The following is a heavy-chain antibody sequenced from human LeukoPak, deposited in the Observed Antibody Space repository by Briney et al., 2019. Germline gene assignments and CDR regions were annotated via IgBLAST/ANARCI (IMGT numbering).Heavy chain of an antibody. D-gene: IGHD1-26*01. CDR3: AIQVGVDDAFDI. CDR2: ISSGSSYI. J-gene: IGHJ3*02. Sequence: GGSLRLSCAASGFTVINYAMNWVRQAPGKGLEWVSSISSGSSYIFYADSVKGRFTISRDNAKNSLYLQMNSLRAEDTAVYYCAIQVGVDDAFDIWGQGTMVTISS. V-gene: IGHV3-21*01. CDR1: GFTVINYA.